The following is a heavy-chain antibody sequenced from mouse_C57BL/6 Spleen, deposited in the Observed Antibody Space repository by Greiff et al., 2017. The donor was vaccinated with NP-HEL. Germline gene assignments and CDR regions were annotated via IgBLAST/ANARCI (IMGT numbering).Heavy chain of an antibody. D-gene: IGHD2-2*01. CDR2: IDPEDGET. Sequence: VQLQQSGAELVKPGASVKLSCTASGFNITDYYMHWVKQRTEQGLEWIGRIDPEDGETKYAPKFQGKATITADTSSNTAYLQLSSLTSEDTAAYYCARDGYDRDRFAYWGQGTLVTVSA. V-gene: IGHV14-2*01. CDR3: ARDGYDRDRFAY. J-gene: IGHJ3*01. CDR1: GFNITDYY.